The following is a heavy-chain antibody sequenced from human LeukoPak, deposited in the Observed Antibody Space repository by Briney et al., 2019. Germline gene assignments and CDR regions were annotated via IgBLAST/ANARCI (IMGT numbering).Heavy chain of an antibody. Sequence: GGSLRLSCAASGFTFSNYDMTWVRQAPGKGLENVSSISATTIYKFSANSVRGRFTISRDNVENSLYLQMNDLRGEDTAVYYCARIGLGRDAYNSFDYWGQGTLVTVSS. CDR1: GFTFSNYD. D-gene: IGHD5-24*01. CDR2: ISATTIYK. CDR3: ARIGLGRDAYNSFDY. J-gene: IGHJ4*02. V-gene: IGHV3-21*01.